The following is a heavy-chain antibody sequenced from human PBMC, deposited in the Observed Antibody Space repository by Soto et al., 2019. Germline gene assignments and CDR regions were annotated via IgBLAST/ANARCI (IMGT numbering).Heavy chain of an antibody. J-gene: IGHJ4*02. Sequence: SETLSPTCTVSGGSISSSSYYWGWIRQPPGKGLEWIGSIYYSGSTYYNPSLKSRVTISVDTSKNQFSLKLSSVTAADTAVYYCARHGITMIVSQSGRDIGFDYWGQGTLVTVSS. CDR1: GGSISSSSYY. D-gene: IGHD3-22*01. CDR3: ARHGITMIVSQSGRDIGFDY. V-gene: IGHV4-39*01. CDR2: IYYSGST.